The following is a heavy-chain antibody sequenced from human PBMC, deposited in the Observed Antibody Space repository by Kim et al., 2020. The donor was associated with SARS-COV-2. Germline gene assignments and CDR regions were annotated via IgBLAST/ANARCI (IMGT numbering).Heavy chain of an antibody. V-gene: IGHV1-2*02. J-gene: IGHJ4*02. CDR3: ARSSLLDFDY. CDR2: GVT. D-gene: IGHD3-16*02. Sequence: GVTNYATKCKGRVTMNRDTYISTVYLELTSLRSDDTAVYYCARSSLLDFDYWGQGTLVTVSS.